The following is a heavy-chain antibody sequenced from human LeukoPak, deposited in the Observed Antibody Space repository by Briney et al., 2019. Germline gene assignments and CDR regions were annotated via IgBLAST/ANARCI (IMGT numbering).Heavy chain of an antibody. CDR1: GYTFTGYY. Sequence: GASVKVSCKASGYTFTGYYIHWVQQAPGQGLEWMGWINPNSGGTNYAQKFQGRVTMTRDTSISTAYMELSRLRSDDTAVYYCARDLDSSSYDWGQGTLVTVSS. CDR2: INPNSGGT. CDR3: ARDLDSSSYD. D-gene: IGHD6-6*01. V-gene: IGHV1-2*02. J-gene: IGHJ4*02.